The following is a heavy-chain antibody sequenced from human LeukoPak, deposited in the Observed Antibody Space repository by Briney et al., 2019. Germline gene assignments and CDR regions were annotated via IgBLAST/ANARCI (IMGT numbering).Heavy chain of an antibody. D-gene: IGHD2-2*01. J-gene: IGHJ3*02. Sequence: PGGSLRLSCAASGFTFSGYSMNWVRQAPGKGLEWVSSISSSSSYIYYADSVKGRFTISRDNAKNSLYLQMNSLRAEDTAVYYCARQGIVVVPAAMRGAFDIWGQGTMVTVSS. CDR3: ARQGIVVVPAAMRGAFDI. CDR2: ISSSSSYI. CDR1: GFTFSGYS. V-gene: IGHV3-21*01.